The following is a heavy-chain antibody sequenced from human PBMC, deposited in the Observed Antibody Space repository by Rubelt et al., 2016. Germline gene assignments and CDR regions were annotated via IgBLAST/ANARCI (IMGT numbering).Heavy chain of an antibody. D-gene: IGHD6-6*01. Sequence: EVQLVQSGAEVKTPGESLKISCKASGYSFSTYWIGWVRQVPGEGLEWMGIIYPGDSDTRYMPSFRGQVIISADKSISTAYLQWGSREASVTAMYYCARQSGSSAPLRYWGQGTLVTVSS. CDR1: GYSFSTYW. CDR2: IYPGDSDT. V-gene: IGHV5-51*01. J-gene: IGHJ4*02. CDR3: ARQSGSSAPLRY.